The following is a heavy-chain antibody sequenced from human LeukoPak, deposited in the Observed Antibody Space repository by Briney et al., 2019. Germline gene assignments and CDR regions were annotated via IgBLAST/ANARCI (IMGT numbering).Heavy chain of an antibody. CDR2: ISYDGSNK. Sequence: PGGSLRLSCAASGFTFSSYAMHWVRQAPGKGLEWVAVISYDGSNKYYADSVKGRFTISRDNSKNTLYLQMNSLRAEDTAVYYCARGAPTSGYYSDYWGQGTLVTVSS. CDR3: ARGAPTSGYYSDY. D-gene: IGHD3-3*01. V-gene: IGHV3-30*04. J-gene: IGHJ4*02. CDR1: GFTFSSYA.